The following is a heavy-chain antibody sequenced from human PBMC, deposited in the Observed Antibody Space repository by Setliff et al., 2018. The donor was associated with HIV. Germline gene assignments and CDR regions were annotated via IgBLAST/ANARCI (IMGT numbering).Heavy chain of an antibody. CDR1: GDTSQKYA. Sequence: ASVKVSCKASGDTSQKYAISWVRQAPGQGLEWMGWISAYNGNTNYAQKLQGRVTMTTDTSTSTAYMELRSLRSDDTAVYYCARDSEWGSYIFWTFDIWGQGTMVTVSS. CDR2: ISAYNGNT. CDR3: ARDSEWGSYIFWTFDI. D-gene: IGHD1-26*01. V-gene: IGHV1-18*01. J-gene: IGHJ3*02.